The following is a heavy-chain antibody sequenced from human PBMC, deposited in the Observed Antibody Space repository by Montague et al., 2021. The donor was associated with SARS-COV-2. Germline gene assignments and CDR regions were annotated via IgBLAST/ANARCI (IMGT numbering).Heavy chain of an antibody. J-gene: IGHJ3*02. CDR2: IYYSGST. CDR1: GASINSRY. V-gene: IGHV4-59*08. Sequence: SETLSLTCTVSGASINSRYWSWIRQPPGKGLEWIGFIYYSGSTNXNPSLKSRVTISVDTSKNQFSLKLSSVTAADTAVYYCAKQALTRYCTSTTCFGAAFDIWGQGTMVTVSS. D-gene: IGHD2-2*01. CDR3: AKQALTRYCTSTTCFGAAFDI.